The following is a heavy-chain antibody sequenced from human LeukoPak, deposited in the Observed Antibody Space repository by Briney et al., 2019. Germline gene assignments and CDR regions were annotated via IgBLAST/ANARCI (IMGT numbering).Heavy chain of an antibody. Sequence: PGRSLRLSCAASGFTFSSYGMHWVRQAPGKGLEWVAVISYDGSNKYYADSVKGRFTISRDNSKNTLYLQMNSLRAEDTAVYYCAKVRNGPGSSWYRGYYYYGMDVWGQGTTVTVSS. CDR2: ISYDGSNK. V-gene: IGHV3-30*18. D-gene: IGHD6-13*01. CDR1: GFTFSSYG. J-gene: IGHJ6*02. CDR3: AKVRNGPGSSWYRGYYYYGMDV.